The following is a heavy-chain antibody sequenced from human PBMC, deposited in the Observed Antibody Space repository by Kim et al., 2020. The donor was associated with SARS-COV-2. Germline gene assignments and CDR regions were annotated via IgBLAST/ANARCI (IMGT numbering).Heavy chain of an antibody. CDR3: ARLGRYCSSTSCSMAYYYYGMDV. CDR1: GYSFTSYW. J-gene: IGHJ6*02. V-gene: IGHV5-51*01. CDR2: IYPGDSDT. Sequence: GESLKISCKGSGYSFTSYWIGWVRQMPGKGLEWMGIIYPGDSDTRYSPSLQGQVTISADKSISTAYLQWSSLKASDTAMYYCARLGRYCSSTSCSMAYYYYGMDVWGQGTTVTVSS. D-gene: IGHD2-2*01.